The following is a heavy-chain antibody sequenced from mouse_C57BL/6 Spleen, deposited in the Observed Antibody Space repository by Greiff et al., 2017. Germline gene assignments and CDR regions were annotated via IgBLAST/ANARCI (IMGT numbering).Heavy chain of an antibody. V-gene: IGHV1-59*01. Sequence: QVQLQQPGAELVRPGTSVKLSCKASGYTFTSYWMHWVKQRPGQGLEWIGVIDPSDSYTNYNQKFKGKATLTVDTSSSTAYMQLSRLTSEDSAVYYCARERLRVDYRGQGTTLTVSS. CDR3: ARERLRVDY. CDR1: GYTFTSYW. CDR2: IDPSDSYT. J-gene: IGHJ2*01.